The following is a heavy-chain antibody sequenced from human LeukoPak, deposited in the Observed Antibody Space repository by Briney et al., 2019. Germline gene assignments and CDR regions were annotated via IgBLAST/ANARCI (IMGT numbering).Heavy chain of an antibody. J-gene: IGHJ4*02. CDR3: ARDLNAFYYYGSGSPADY. D-gene: IGHD3-10*01. Sequence: ASVKVSCKASGYTFTSYSITWVRQAPGQGLEWMGWISAYNGDTNYAQKLQGRVTMTTDTSTSTAYMELRSLRSDDTAEYYCARDLNAFYYYGSGSPADYWGQGTLVTVSS. V-gene: IGHV1-18*01. CDR1: GYTFTSYS. CDR2: ISAYNGDT.